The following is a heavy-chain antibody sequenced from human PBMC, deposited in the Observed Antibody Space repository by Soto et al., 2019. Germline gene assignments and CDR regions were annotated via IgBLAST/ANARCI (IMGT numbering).Heavy chain of an antibody. CDR1: GYSFTSYW. J-gene: IGHJ6*02. CDR3: ARSVDDFWSGYTYYYYYGMDV. Sequence: GGSLRLSCKGSGYSFTSYWISWVRQMPGKGLEWMGRIDPSDSYTNYSPSFQGHVTISADKSISTAYLQWSSLKASDTAMYYCARSVDDFWSGYTYYYYYGMDVWGQGTTVTVSS. CDR2: IDPSDSYT. V-gene: IGHV5-10-1*01. D-gene: IGHD3-3*01.